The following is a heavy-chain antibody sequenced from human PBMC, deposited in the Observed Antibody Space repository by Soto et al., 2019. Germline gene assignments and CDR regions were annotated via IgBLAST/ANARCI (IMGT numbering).Heavy chain of an antibody. V-gene: IGHV4-59*01. J-gene: IGHJ3*02. CDR3: ARCIRGYDYVWGSYRCDAFDI. CDR2: IYYSGST. D-gene: IGHD3-16*02. Sequence: SETLSLTCTVSGGSISSYYWSWIRQPPGKGLEWIGYIYYSGSTNYNPSLKSRVTISVDTSKNQFSLKLSSVTAADTAVYYCARCIRGYDYVWGSYRCDAFDIWGQGTMVTVSS. CDR1: GGSISSYY.